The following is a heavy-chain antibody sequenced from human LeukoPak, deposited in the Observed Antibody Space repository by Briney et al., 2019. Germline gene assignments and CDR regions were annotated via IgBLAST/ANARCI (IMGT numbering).Heavy chain of an antibody. D-gene: IGHD3-10*01. CDR3: ARVSIGSPPDI. CDR1: GGSISSGDYY. Sequence: PSQTLSLTCTVSGGSISSGDYYWSWIRQPPGKGRGWIGYIYYSGSTYYNPSLKSRVTISVDTSKNQFSLKLSSVTAADTAVYYCARVSIGSPPDIWGQGTMVTVSS. CDR2: IYYSGST. J-gene: IGHJ3*02. V-gene: IGHV4-30-4*01.